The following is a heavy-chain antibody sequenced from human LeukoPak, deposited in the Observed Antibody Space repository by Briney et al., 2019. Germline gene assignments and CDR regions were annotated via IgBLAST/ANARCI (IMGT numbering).Heavy chain of an antibody. V-gene: IGHV3-7*01. J-gene: IGHJ4*02. CDR2: IKSDGSEE. Sequence: GGSLRLSYATSGFIFRSYWMCWVRQAPGKGLEWVANIKSDGSEEHYGDSVKGRFIISRDHAKNSLYLQMNSPRVEDTAVYYCARGDLWLGHWGQGSLVTVSS. CDR3: ARGDLWLGH. D-gene: IGHD3-10*01. CDR1: GFIFRSYW.